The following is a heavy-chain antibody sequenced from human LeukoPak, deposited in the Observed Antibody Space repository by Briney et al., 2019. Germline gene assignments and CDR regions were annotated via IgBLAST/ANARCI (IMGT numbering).Heavy chain of an antibody. CDR2: ISGSGGST. J-gene: IGHJ4*02. CDR3: AKAGGYCSSTSCPLDY. CDR1: GFTFSSYS. V-gene: IGHV3-23*01. Sequence: GGSLRLSCAASGFTFSSYSMNWVRQAPGKGLEWVSAISGSGGSTYYADSVKGRFTISRDNSKNTLYLQMNSLRAEDTAVYYCAKAGGYCSSTSCPLDYWGQGTLVTVSS. D-gene: IGHD2-2*01.